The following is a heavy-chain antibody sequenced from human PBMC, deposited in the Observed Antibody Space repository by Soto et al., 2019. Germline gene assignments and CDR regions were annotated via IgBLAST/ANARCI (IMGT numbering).Heavy chain of an antibody. CDR3: ASRHSSPYFDY. Sequence: SETLSLTCTVSGGSISSYCWSWIRQPPGKGLEWIGSIYYSGSTYYNPSLKSRVTISVDTSKNQFSLKLNSVTAADTAVYYCASRHSSPYFDYWGQGTLVTVSS. CDR2: IYYSGST. V-gene: IGHV4-30-4*01. J-gene: IGHJ4*02. D-gene: IGHD6-13*01. CDR1: GGSISSYC.